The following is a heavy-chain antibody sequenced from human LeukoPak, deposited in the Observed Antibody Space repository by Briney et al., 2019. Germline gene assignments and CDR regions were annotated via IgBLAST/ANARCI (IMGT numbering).Heavy chain of an antibody. CDR1: GFTFSSYA. CDR3: AKMGVVAARPGTFDY. V-gene: IGHV3-23*01. Sequence: GGSLRLSCAASGFTFSSYAMSWVRQASGKGLEWASAISGSGGSTYYADSVKGRFTISRDNSKNTLYLQMNSLRAEDTAVYYCAKMGVVAARPGTFDYWGQGTLVTVSS. D-gene: IGHD6-6*01. J-gene: IGHJ4*02. CDR2: ISGSGGST.